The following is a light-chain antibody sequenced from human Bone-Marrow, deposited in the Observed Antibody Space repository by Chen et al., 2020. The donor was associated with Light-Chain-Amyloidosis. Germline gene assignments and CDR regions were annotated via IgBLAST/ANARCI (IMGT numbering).Light chain of an antibody. CDR2: RDT. Sequence: YDLTQPPSVSVSPGQTASITCSGDDLPTKYAYLYQQKPGHPPVLVINRDTERPSGISERFAGSSSETTATLTISRVQAEDEADYHCQSADSSGTYEVIFGGGTKLTVL. V-gene: IGLV3-25*03. CDR1: DLPTKY. CDR3: QSADSSGTYEVI. J-gene: IGLJ2*01.